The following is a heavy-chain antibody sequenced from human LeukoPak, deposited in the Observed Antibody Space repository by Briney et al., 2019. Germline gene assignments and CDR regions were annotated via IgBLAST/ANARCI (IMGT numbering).Heavy chain of an antibody. J-gene: IGHJ6*03. V-gene: IGHV4-38-2*02. CDR2: IYHSGST. CDR1: GYSISSGYY. Sequence: SETLSLTCTVSGYSISSGYYWGWIRQPPGKGLEWIGSIYHSGSTYYNPSLKSRVTISVDTSKNQFSLKLSSVTAADTAVYYCARVLRYCSGGNCYSGGLGYMDVWGKGTTVTISS. CDR3: ARVLRYCSGGNCYSGGLGYMDV. D-gene: IGHD2-15*01.